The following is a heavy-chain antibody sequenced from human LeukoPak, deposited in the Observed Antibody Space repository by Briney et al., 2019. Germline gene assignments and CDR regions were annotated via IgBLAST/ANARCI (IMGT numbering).Heavy chain of an antibody. D-gene: IGHD3-10*01. CDR1: GFTFSSYW. J-gene: IGHJ4*02. Sequence: GGSLRLSCAASGFTFSSYWMSWVRQAPGKGLEWVANIKQDGSEKYYVDSVKGRFTTSRDNAKSSLWLQMNSLRAEDAAVYYCARDFGQEIDYWGQGALVTVSS. V-gene: IGHV3-7*01. CDR2: IKQDGSEK. CDR3: ARDFGQEIDY.